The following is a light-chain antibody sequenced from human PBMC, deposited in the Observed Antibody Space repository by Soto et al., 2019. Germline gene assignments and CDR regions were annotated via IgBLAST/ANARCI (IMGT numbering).Light chain of an antibody. J-gene: IGKJ2*01. CDR1: QSVSSSF. CDR2: GAS. V-gene: IGKV3-20*01. Sequence: EIVLTQSPGTLSLSPGERATLSCRASQSVSSSFLAWYQQKPGQAPRLLIYGASSRATGIPDRFSGSGSGTDFTLTISRLEPEDFAVYYCQQYSSPPPGYTFGQGTKLEIK. CDR3: QQYSSPPPGYT.